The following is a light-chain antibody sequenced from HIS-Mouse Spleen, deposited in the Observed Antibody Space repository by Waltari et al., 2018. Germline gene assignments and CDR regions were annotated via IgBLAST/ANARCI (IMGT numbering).Light chain of an antibody. Sequence: DLQLTQSPSFLSASVGARVPITCRASQGISSYLAWYQQKPGKAPKLLIYAASTLQSGVPSRFSGSGSGTEFTLTISSLQPEDFATYYCQQLNSYPRITFGQGTRLEIK. CDR1: QGISSY. V-gene: IGKV1-9*01. J-gene: IGKJ5*01. CDR2: AAS. CDR3: QQLNSYPRIT.